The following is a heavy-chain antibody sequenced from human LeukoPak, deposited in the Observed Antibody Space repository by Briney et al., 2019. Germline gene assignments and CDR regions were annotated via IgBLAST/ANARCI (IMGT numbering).Heavy chain of an antibody. V-gene: IGHV3-30*04. CDR1: GFTFSSYA. CDR2: ISYDGSNK. D-gene: IGHD4-23*01. Sequence: GGSLRLSCAASGFTFSSYAMHWVRQAPGKGLEWVAVISYDGSNKYYADSVKGRFTISRDNSKNSLYLQMNSLRAEDTALYYCAKDIGGGNRGYFDYWGQGTLVTVSS. CDR3: AKDIGGGNRGYFDY. J-gene: IGHJ4*02.